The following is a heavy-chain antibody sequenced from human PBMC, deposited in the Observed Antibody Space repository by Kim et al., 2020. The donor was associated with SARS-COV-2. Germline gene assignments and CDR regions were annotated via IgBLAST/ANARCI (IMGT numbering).Heavy chain of an antibody. CDR3: ARGFVQAHFNYYYGSGSLAPLDP. D-gene: IGHD3-10*01. V-gene: IGHV4-34*01. J-gene: IGHJ5*02. CDR1: GGSFSGYY. CDR2: INHSGST. Sequence: SETLSLTCAVYGGSFSGYYWSWIRQPPGKGLEWIGEINHSGSTNYNPSLKSRVTISVDTSKNQFSLKLSSVTAADTAVYYCARGFVQAHFNYYYGSGSLAPLDPWGQGTLVTVSS.